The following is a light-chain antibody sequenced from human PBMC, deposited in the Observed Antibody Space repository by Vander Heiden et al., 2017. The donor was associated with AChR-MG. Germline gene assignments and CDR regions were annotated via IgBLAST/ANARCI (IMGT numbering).Light chain of an antibody. Sequence: MTLSPDTPAVSLAERATTHLKPTQTVLHSSNNKNYLTWYQQKPGQPPKLLIYWASTRESGVPDRFSGSGSGTDFTLTINSLQAEDVAVYYCQQYYSTPHTFGQGTKLEI. CDR2: WAS. V-gene: IGKV4-1*01. CDR1: QTVLHSSNNKNY. CDR3: QQYYSTPHT. J-gene: IGKJ2*01.